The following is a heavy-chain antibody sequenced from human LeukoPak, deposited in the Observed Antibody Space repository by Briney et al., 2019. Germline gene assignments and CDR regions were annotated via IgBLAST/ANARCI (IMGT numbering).Heavy chain of an antibody. CDR3: ARVLHKRNYDSSVYYGY. J-gene: IGHJ4*02. Sequence: GGSLRLSCAASGFTFSDYSMNWVRQTPRKGLEWVSCISGSGSYIYYADSVKGRFTISRDNAKNSLHLQVDSLRAEDTAVYYCARVLHKRNYDSSVYYGYWGQGSLVTVSS. D-gene: IGHD3-22*01. CDR1: GFTFSDYS. CDR2: ISGSGSYI. V-gene: IGHV3-21*06.